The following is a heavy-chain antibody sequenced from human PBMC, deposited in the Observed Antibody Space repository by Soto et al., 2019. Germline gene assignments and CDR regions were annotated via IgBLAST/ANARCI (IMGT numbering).Heavy chain of an antibody. CDR3: VAFHEERLGWFDP. J-gene: IGHJ5*02. Sequence: VQLQESGPGLVKPSETLSLTCTVSGASITSYYWSWIRQPPGKGLEWIGYIFYSGDTNYNPSLKSRVTISVDTSKNQFSLKVTSVTAADTAVYYCVAFHEERLGWFDPWGQGTLVTVS. CDR1: GASITSYY. V-gene: IGHV4-59*01. CDR2: IFYSGDT. D-gene: IGHD1-1*01.